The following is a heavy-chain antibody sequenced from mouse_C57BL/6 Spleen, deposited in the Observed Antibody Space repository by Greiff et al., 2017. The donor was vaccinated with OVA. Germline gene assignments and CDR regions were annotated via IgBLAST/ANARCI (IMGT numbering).Heavy chain of an antibody. V-gene: IGHV1-85*01. Sequence: QVQLQQSGPELVKPGASVKLSCKASGYTFTSYDINWVKQRPGQGLEWLGWIYPRAGSTKYNEKFKGKATLTVDTSSSTAYVELASRTSEDSAVYFCARAYGSSHWYVEVWGAEATVTVSS. CDR1: GYTFTSYD. CDR2: IYPRAGST. CDR3: ARAYGSSHWYVEV. J-gene: IGHJ1*01. D-gene: IGHD1-1*01.